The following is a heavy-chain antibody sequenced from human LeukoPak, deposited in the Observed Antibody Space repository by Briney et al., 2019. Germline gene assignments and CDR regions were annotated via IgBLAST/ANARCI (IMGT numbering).Heavy chain of an antibody. Sequence: GESPKISCKGSGYSFTSYWIGWVRQMPGKGLEWMGIIYPGDSDTRYSPSFQGQVTISADKSISTAYLQWSSLKASDTAMYYCARRKYYYDSSGYYPFDYWGQGTLVTVSS. CDR2: IYPGDSDT. CDR3: ARRKYYYDSSGYYPFDY. V-gene: IGHV5-51*01. D-gene: IGHD3-22*01. J-gene: IGHJ4*02. CDR1: GYSFTSYW.